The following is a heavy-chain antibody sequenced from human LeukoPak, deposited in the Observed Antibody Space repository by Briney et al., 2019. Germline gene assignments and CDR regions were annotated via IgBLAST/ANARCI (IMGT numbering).Heavy chain of an antibody. CDR3: GRGAAVGDP. V-gene: IGHV4-59*01. CDR1: GGSMNTYY. CDR2: IYYSGTT. J-gene: IGHJ5*02. D-gene: IGHD6-13*01. Sequence: SETLSLTCTVSGGSMNTYYWSWIRQPPGKGLEWIGYIYYSGTTNYNPSLKSRVTISVDTSKNQFSLKLTSVTAVDTAIYYCGRGAAVGDPWGRGTLVTVSS.